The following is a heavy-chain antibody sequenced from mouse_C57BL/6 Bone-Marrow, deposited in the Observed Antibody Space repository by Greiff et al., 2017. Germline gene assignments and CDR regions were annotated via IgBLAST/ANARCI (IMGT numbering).Heavy chain of an antibody. CDR1: GYTFTDYY. Sequence: EVKLQQSGPELVKPGASVKISCKASGYTFTDYYMNWVKQSHGKSLEWIGDINPNNGGTSYNQKFKGKATLTVDKSSSTAYMELRSLTSEDSAVYYCARPTSGPSTGWFAYWGQGTLVTVSA. J-gene: IGHJ3*01. D-gene: IGHD4-1*02. CDR2: INPNNGGT. CDR3: ARPTSGPSTGWFAY. V-gene: IGHV1-26*01.